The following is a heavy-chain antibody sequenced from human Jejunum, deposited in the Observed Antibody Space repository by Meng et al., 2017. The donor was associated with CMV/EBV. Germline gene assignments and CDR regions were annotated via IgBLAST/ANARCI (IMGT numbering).Heavy chain of an antibody. CDR2: VYYSGSA. CDR3: ARGLGHASNNSHDY. V-gene: IGHV4-59*11. D-gene: IGHD1-1*01. J-gene: IGHJ4*02. CDR1: GDPMRSHY. Sequence: SGDPMRSHYWSWIRQPPGKGLEWMGYVYYSGSATYSPSLRSRVSISLDMSKNQFSLNLRSVTAADTAMYFCARGLGHASNNSHDYWGQGTLVTVSS.